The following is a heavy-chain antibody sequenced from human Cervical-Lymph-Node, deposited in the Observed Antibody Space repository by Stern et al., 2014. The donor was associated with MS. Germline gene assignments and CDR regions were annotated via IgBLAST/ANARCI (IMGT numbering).Heavy chain of an antibody. J-gene: IGHJ4*02. D-gene: IGHD2-21*01. V-gene: IGHV4-31*03. CDR3: ARDSGGGVHPDY. CDR2: IYYSGST. Sequence: QVQLQESGPGRVKPSQTLSLTCSVSAGSISNDGYYWTWIRQHPGKGLEWIGYIYYSGSTYYNPSLKSRVTISVDPSKNQFSLNLSSVTAADTAVYYCARDSGGGVHPDYWGQGTLVTVSS. CDR1: AGSISNDGYY.